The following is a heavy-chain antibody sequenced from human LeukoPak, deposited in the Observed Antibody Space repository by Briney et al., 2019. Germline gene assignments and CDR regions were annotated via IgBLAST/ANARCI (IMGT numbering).Heavy chain of an antibody. D-gene: IGHD2-15*01. CDR1: GFHFSTYG. V-gene: IGHV3-30*18. Sequence: PGGSLRLSCAASGFHFSTYGMHGVRRAPGKGLEWGAAISSEGSNKFYTDSVNGRFTISRDNPQTTMNMQMNSLRAEDTAVYYCAKGGGSIGRSYYFDYWGQGTLVSVSS. J-gene: IGHJ4*02. CDR3: AKGGGSIGRSYYFDY. CDR2: ISSEGSNK.